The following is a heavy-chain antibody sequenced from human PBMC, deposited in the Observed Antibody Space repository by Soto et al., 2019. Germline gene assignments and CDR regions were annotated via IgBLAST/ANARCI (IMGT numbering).Heavy chain of an antibody. Sequence: ASVKVSCKASGYTFTSYGISWVRQAPGQGLEWMGWISAYNGNTNYAQKLQGRVTMTTDTSTSTAYMELRSLRSGDTAVYYCARDRAAVPPPRLYYDFWSGYYGSFDYWGQGTLVTVSS. D-gene: IGHD3-3*01. CDR2: ISAYNGNT. CDR1: GYTFTSYG. J-gene: IGHJ4*02. CDR3: ARDRAAVPPPRLYYDFWSGYYGSFDY. V-gene: IGHV1-18*01.